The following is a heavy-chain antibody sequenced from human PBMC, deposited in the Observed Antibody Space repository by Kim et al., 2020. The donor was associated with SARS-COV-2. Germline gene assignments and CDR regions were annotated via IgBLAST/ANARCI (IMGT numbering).Heavy chain of an antibody. V-gene: IGHV1-46*01. J-gene: IGHJ6*02. Sequence: ASVKVSCKASGYTFTSYYMHWVRQAPGQGLEWMGIINPSGGSTSYAQKFQGRVTMTRDTSTSTVYMELSSLRSEDTAVYYCARDDDILTGTNYYYGMDVWGQGTTVTVSS. CDR2: INPSGGST. CDR3: ARDDDILTGTNYYYGMDV. D-gene: IGHD3-9*01. CDR1: GYTFTSYY.